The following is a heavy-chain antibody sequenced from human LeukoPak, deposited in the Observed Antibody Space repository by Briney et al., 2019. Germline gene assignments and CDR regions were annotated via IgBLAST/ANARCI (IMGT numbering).Heavy chain of an antibody. D-gene: IGHD2/OR15-2a*01. J-gene: IGHJ4*02. CDR1: GFIFTDYG. Sequence: GGSLRLSCAASGFIFTDYGFHWVRQAPGKGLEWVSYISVSDGTIYYADSVKGRFTISSDNAKNSLFLQMNSLRVEDTAIDYCTRDTHFYDYWGQGTLVTVSS. V-gene: IGHV3-48*01. CDR2: ISVSDGTI. CDR3: TRDTHFYDY.